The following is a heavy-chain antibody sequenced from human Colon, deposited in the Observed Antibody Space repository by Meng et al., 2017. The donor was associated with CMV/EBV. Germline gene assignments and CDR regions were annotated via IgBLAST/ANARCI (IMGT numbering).Heavy chain of an antibody. V-gene: IGHV3-7*01. CDR3: ARVSHPQDYYDSRTTKEETFDY. CDR2: IKQDGSEK. D-gene: IGHD3-22*01. J-gene: IGHJ4*02. CDR1: GFIFRRYW. Sequence: GESLKISCAASGFIFRRYWMTWVRQVPGKGLEWVANIKQDGSEKYYVDSVKGRFTISRDNAKNSLYLQMNSLRAEGTAVYYCARVSHPQDYYDSRTTKEETFDYWGQGTLVTVSS.